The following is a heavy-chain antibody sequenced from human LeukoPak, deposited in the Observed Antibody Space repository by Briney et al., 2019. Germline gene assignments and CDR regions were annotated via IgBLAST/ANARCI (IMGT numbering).Heavy chain of an antibody. D-gene: IGHD6-6*01. J-gene: IGHJ4*02. V-gene: IGHV3-30-3*01. Sequence: GGSLRLPCAASGFTFSSYAMHWVRQAPGKGLEWVAVISYDGSNKYYADSVKGRFTISRDNSKNTLYLQMNSLRAEDTAVYYCARDANLEQLVGGRQDYWGQGTLVTVSS. CDR3: ARDANLEQLVGGRQDY. CDR1: GFTFSSYA. CDR2: ISYDGSNK.